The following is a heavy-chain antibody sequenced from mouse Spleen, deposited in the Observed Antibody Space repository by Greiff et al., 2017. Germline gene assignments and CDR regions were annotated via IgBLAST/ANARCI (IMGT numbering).Heavy chain of an antibody. Sequence: EVNVVESGGGLVQPGGSRKLSCAASGFTFSSFGMHWVRQAPEKGLEWVAYISSGSSTIYYADTVKGRFTISRDNPKNTLFLQMTSLRSEDTAMYYCARSFRYDLDYWGQGTTLTVSS. CDR3: ARSFRYDLDY. CDR1: GFTFSSFG. D-gene: IGHD2-14*01. CDR2: ISSGSSTI. J-gene: IGHJ2*01. V-gene: IGHV5-17*02.